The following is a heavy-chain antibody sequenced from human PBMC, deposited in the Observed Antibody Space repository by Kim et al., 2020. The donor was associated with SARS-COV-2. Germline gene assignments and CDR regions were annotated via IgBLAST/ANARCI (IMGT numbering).Heavy chain of an antibody. CDR2: INPSGGST. V-gene: IGHV1-46*01. CDR3: ARDHGQDILTGYPGGGDY. Sequence: ASVKVSCKASGYTFTSYYMHWVRQAPGQGLEWMGIINPSGGSTSYAQKFQGRVTMTRDTSTSTVYMELSSLRSEDTAVYYCARDHGQDILTGYPGGGDYWGQGTLVTVSS. CDR1: GYTFTSYY. J-gene: IGHJ4*02. D-gene: IGHD3-9*01.